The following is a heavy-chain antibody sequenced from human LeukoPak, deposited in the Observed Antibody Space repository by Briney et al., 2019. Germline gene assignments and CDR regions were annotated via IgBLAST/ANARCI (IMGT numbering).Heavy chain of an antibody. J-gene: IGHJ3*02. CDR2: ISSSGNTI. Sequence: GGSLRLSCAASEFTFTSYELNWVRQAPGKGLEWVSYISSSGNTISYADSVKGRFTISRDNAKNSLYLQVISLRAENTAVYYCARGPSTAARYDAFDIWGQGTMVTVSS. V-gene: IGHV3-48*03. CDR3: ARGPSTAARYDAFDI. CDR1: EFTFTSYE. D-gene: IGHD6-6*01.